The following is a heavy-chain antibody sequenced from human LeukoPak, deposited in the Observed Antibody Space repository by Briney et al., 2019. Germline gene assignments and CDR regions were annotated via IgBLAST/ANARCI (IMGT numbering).Heavy chain of an antibody. CDR2: IIPIFGIA. CDR1: GGSFSSCA. V-gene: IGHV1-69*13. CDR3: ARVGSSSWYGVGLRNLSDYYYGRDV. J-gene: IGHJ6*02. D-gene: IGHD6-13*01. Sequence: SVKVSCKASGGSFSSCAISWVRQAPGQGLEWMGRIIPIFGIANYAQNFPGRGTITADESTSTAYLELSSLRSEDTGVYYCARVGSSSWYGVGLRNLSDYYYGRDVWGQGTTVAVSS.